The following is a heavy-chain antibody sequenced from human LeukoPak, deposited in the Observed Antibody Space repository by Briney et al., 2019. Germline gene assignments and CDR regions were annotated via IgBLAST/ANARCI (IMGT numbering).Heavy chain of an antibody. Sequence: SETLSLTCTVSGTSIRSYYWSWIRQFPGGGLEWIGCVFRSGSTNYNPSLKSRLTISADTSKKQFYLTLRSVTAADTAVYYCARHTRDGYETFDSWGQATLVTVSS. CDR3: ARHTRDGYETFDS. D-gene: IGHD5-24*01. CDR1: GTSIRSYY. V-gene: IGHV4-59*08. CDR2: VFRSGST. J-gene: IGHJ4*02.